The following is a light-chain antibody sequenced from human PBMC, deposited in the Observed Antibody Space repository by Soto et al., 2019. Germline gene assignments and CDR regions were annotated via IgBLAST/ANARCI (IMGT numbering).Light chain of an antibody. Sequence: DIQMTQSPSSLSASVGDRVTITCRASQGIRKDLGWYQQKPGKAPKRLIYAASSLQTGVPSRFSGSGSGTEFTLTISSLQPEDFATYFCLQHNSYPLTFGGGTKVEIK. CDR2: AAS. J-gene: IGKJ4*01. V-gene: IGKV1-17*01. CDR1: QGIRKD. CDR3: LQHNSYPLT.